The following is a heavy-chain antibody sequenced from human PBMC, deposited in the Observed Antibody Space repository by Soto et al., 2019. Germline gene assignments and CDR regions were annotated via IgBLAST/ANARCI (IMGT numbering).Heavy chain of an antibody. CDR1: RVAFSKFI. V-gene: IGHV1-69*13. J-gene: IGHJ6*02. D-gene: IGHD6-19*01. Sequence: SVKVSCKASRVAFSKFIVTWVRQAPGLGLEWVGGIIPIFGTANYAQKFQGRVTITADESTSTSYMEVNNLRSEDTAVYYCAKVRYSSPMGYYYGMDVWGQGTTGTVSS. CDR2: IIPIFGTA. CDR3: AKVRYSSPMGYYYGMDV.